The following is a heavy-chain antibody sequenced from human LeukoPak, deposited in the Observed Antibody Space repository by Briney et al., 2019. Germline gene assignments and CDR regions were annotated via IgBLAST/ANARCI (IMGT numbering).Heavy chain of an antibody. D-gene: IGHD6-19*01. CDR1: GGSFSGYY. CDR2: ISYSGST. V-gene: IGHV4-59*08. CDR3: ARLQQWLPADY. J-gene: IGHJ4*02. Sequence: PSETLSLTCAVYGGSFSGYYWSWIRQPPGKGLEWIGYISYSGSTNYNPSLKSRVTISVDTSKNQFSLKLSSVTAADTAVYYCARLQQWLPADYWGQGTLVTVSS.